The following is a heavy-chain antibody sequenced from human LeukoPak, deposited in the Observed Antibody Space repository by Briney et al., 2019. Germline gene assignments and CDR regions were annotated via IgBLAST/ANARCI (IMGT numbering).Heavy chain of an antibody. CDR1: GFTFSSYA. CDR3: AKARFYDFAY. CDR2: ISGSGGST. V-gene: IGHV3-23*01. J-gene: IGHJ4*02. D-gene: IGHD3-16*01. Sequence: PGGSLRLSCPASGFTFSSYAKSWVRQAPGEGLEWVSAISGSGGSTYYADSVKGRFTISRDNSKNTVYLQMNSLRAEDTAVYYCAKARFYDFAYWGQWTLVTVSS.